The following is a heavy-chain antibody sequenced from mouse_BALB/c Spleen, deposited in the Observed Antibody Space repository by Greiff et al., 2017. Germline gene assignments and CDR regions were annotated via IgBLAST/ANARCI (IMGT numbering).Heavy chain of an antibody. CDR1: GYSITSGYY. J-gene: IGHJ3*01. CDR2: ISYDGSN. Sequence: EVQLKESGPGLVKPSQSLSLTCSVTGYSITSGYYWNWIRQFPGNKLEWMGYISYDGSNNYNPSLKNRISITRDTSKNQFFLKLNSVTTEDTATYYCARYRYEFAYWGQGTLVTVSA. D-gene: IGHD2-14*01. CDR3: ARYRYEFAY. V-gene: IGHV3-6*02.